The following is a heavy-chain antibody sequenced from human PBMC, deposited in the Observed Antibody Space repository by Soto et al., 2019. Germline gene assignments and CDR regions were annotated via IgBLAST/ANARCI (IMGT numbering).Heavy chain of an antibody. J-gene: IGHJ6*02. CDR2: INTYNGNT. Sequence: GASVKVSCKASGYTFTRYGIGWARQAPGQGLEWMGWINTYNGNTNYAQNVQGRVTLTTDTSTITAYMELRSLRSNDTAIYYCAMVDVYVTPSPQDVWGQGTTVTVSS. D-gene: IGHD3-16*01. V-gene: IGHV1-18*01. CDR3: AMVDVYVTPSPQDV. CDR1: GYTFTRYG.